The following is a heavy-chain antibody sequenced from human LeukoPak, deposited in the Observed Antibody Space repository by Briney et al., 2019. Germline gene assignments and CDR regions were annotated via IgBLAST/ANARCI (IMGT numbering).Heavy chain of an antibody. J-gene: IGHJ6*03. CDR1: GGSISSGGYY. Sequence: SETLSLTCTVSGGSISSGGYYWSWIRQPPGKGLEWIGYIYHSGSTYYNPSLKSRVTISVDRSKNQFSPKLSSVTAADTAVYYCASRVIEQQLVFYYYYMDVWGKGTTVTVSS. CDR3: ASRVIEQQLVFYYYYMDV. V-gene: IGHV4-30-2*01. D-gene: IGHD6-13*01. CDR2: IYHSGST.